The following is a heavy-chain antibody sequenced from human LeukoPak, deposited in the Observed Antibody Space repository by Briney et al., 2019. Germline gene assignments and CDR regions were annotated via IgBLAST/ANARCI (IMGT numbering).Heavy chain of an antibody. CDR2: IYYSGSI. D-gene: IGHD3-22*01. V-gene: IGHV4-39*07. CDR1: GGSISSSSYY. Sequence: SETPSLTCTVSGGSISSSSYYWGWIRQPPGKGLEWIGSIYYSGSIYYNPSLKSRVTISVDTSKNQLSLKLRSVTAADTAVYYCARDRGDYYDSSGENWFDPWGQGTLVTVSS. CDR3: ARDRGDYYDSSGENWFDP. J-gene: IGHJ5*02.